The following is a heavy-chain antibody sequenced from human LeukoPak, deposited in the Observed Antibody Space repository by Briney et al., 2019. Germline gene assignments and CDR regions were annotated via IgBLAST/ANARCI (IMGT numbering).Heavy chain of an antibody. CDR3: AKDISYDILTGYPDY. J-gene: IGHJ4*02. Sequence: GGSLRLSCAASGFTFDDYAMHWVRQAPGKGLEWVSGISWTSGSTGYADSVKGRFTISRDNAKTSLYLQMNSLRAEDTALYYCAKDISYDILTGYPDYWGQGTLVTVSS. CDR1: GFTFDDYA. V-gene: IGHV3-9*01. D-gene: IGHD3-9*01. CDR2: ISWTSGST.